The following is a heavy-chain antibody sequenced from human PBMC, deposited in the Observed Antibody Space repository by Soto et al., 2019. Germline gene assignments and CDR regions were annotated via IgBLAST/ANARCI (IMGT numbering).Heavy chain of an antibody. V-gene: IGHV4-34*01. CDR2: INHSGST. D-gene: IGHD2-2*01. CDR3: ARGRFYHRSGSIFDY. J-gene: IGHJ4*02. Sequence: KPSETLSLTCAVYGGSFSGYYWSWIRQPPGKGLEWIGEINHSGSTNYNPSLKSRVTISVDTSKNQFSLKLSSVTAADTAVYYCARGRFYHRSGSIFDYWGQGTLVTVSS. CDR1: GGSFSGYY.